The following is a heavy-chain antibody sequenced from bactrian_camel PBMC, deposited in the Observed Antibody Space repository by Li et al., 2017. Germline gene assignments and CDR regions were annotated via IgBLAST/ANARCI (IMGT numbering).Heavy chain of an antibody. CDR3: VTQGYAYDDWCRPEYNR. CDR2: IDVSGHA. Sequence: DVQLVEPGGGSVQAGGSLRLSCEVRGLAYSIRCMGWFRQAPGKEREGLADIDVSGHASVAEAVTGRFTISKDNAKNNLYLQMNSLKPEDTALYYCVTQGYAYDDWCRPEYNRWGQGTQVTVS. D-gene: IGHD3*01. J-gene: IGHJ4*01. V-gene: IGHV3S42*01. CDR1: GLAYSIRC.